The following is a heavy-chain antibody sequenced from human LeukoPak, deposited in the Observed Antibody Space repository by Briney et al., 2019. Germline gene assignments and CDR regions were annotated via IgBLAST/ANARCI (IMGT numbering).Heavy chain of an antibody. D-gene: IGHD5-12*01. CDR1: GFTFSSYS. Sequence: GGSLRLSCAASGFTFSSYSMNWVRQAPGKGLGWVSSISSSRSYIYYADSVRGRFTIDRDNAKNSLDLQMNSLRAEATAVYYCARVPRGRGYSGYDYIDYWGQGTRVTVSS. V-gene: IGHV3-21*01. CDR2: ISSSRSYI. J-gene: IGHJ4*02. CDR3: ARVPRGRGYSGYDYIDY.